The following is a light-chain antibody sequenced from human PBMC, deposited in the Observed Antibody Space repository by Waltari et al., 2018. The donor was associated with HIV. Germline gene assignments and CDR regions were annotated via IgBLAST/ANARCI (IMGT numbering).Light chain of an antibody. V-gene: IGKV4-1*01. J-gene: IGKJ1*01. CDR1: HSILYNSNNDSY. CDR3: QQYFSTPPT. CDR2: WAT. Sequence: DIVLTQSPASLAVSLGERATVNCRSTHSILYNSNNDSYLGRYQQKPVQPPKLVIYWATTRGSGTPVRFTGSGSGTDCALTISSLHAEYAAVYDCQQYFSTPPTFGQGTKVEIK.